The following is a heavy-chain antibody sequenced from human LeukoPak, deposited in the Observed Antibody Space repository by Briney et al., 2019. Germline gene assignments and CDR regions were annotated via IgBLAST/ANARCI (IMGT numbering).Heavy chain of an antibody. D-gene: IGHD2-2*01. J-gene: IGHJ3*02. CDR3: ARVLVPAARYSHAFDI. Sequence: GGSLRLSCAASGFTFSSYGMHWVRQAPGKGLEWVAFIRYDGSNKYYADSVKGRFTISRDNAKNSLYLQMNSLRAEDTAVYYCARVLVPAARYSHAFDIWGQGTMVTVSS. V-gene: IGHV3-30*02. CDR1: GFTFSSYG. CDR2: IRYDGSNK.